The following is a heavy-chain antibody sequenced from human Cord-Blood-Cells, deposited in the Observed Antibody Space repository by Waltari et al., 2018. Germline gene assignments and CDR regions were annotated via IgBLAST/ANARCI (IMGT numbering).Heavy chain of an antibody. CDR1: GGSFSGYY. CDR2: SNHSGST. J-gene: IGHJ4*02. CDR3: ARRVPRGIVVVPAANVEGFDY. Sequence: QVQLQQWGAGLLKPSETLSLTCAVYGGSFSGYYWSWIRQPPGKGLGWMGESNHSGSTNCTPSHKSRVTISVDTSKNQCSLMLSSVTAADTAVYYCARRVPRGIVVVPAANVEGFDYWGQGTLVTVSS. D-gene: IGHD2-2*01. V-gene: IGHV4-34*01.